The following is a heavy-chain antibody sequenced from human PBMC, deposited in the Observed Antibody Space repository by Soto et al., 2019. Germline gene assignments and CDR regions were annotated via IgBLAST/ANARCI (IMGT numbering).Heavy chain of an antibody. J-gene: IGHJ4*02. Sequence: ASVKVSCKASGYTFTNYGISWVRQAPGQGPEWMGWISAYNGNTNSAQRFQGRVTMTTDTSTSTAYMELRSLRPDDTAVYYCARGVYGSGKNSDYWGQGTLVTVSS. CDR2: ISAYNGNT. D-gene: IGHD3-10*01. V-gene: IGHV1-18*01. CDR3: ARGVYGSGKNSDY. CDR1: GYTFTNYG.